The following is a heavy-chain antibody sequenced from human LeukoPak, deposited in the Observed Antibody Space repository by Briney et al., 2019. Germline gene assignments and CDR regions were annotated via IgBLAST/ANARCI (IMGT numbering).Heavy chain of an antibody. Sequence: TLSLTCTVSGGSISSGDYYWSWIRQPPGKGLEFIGYIYYSGSMYYNPSLKNRVNISVDTSKNQFSLKLHSVTAADTAVYYCARDLSPNFYDFWSGSDMDVWGKGTTVTVSS. D-gene: IGHD3-3*01. CDR1: GGSISSGDYY. CDR3: ARDLSPNFYDFWSGSDMDV. V-gene: IGHV4-30-4*08. J-gene: IGHJ6*03. CDR2: IYYSGSM.